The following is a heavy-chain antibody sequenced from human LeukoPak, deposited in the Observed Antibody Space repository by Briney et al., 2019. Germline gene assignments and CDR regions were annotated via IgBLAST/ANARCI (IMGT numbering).Heavy chain of an antibody. CDR3: ARGASGIGGIRFDP. D-gene: IGHD3-10*01. CDR2: INRDGSTT. J-gene: IGHJ5*02. CDR1: GFSFSSKW. Sequence: GGSLRLSCAASGFSFSSKWMHWVRQAPGKGLMWVSRINRDGSTTRYADSVKGRFTISRDNAKNSLYLQMNSLRAEDTAVYYCARGASGIGGIRFDPWGQGTLVTVSS. V-gene: IGHV3-74*01.